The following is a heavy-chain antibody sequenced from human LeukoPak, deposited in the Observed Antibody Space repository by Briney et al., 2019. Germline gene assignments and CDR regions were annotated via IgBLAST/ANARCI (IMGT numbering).Heavy chain of an antibody. V-gene: IGHV4-34*01. CDR1: GGSFSGYY. CDR2: INHSGST. D-gene: IGHD4-17*01. J-gene: IGHJ6*02. CDR3: ARDGPYGDYYYYYGMGV. Sequence: SETLSLTCAVYGGSFSGYYWSWIRQPPGKGLEWIGEINHSGSTNYNPSLKSRVTISVDTSKNQFSLKLSSVTAADTAVYYCARDGPYGDYYYYYGMGVWGQGTTVTVSS.